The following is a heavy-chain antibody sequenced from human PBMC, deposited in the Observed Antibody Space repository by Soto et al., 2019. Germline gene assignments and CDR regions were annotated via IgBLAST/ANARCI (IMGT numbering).Heavy chain of an antibody. J-gene: IGHJ5*02. CDR2: IYYIGST. CDR3: ARSVFP. V-gene: IGHV4-59*06. Sequence: QVQLQESGPGLVMPSETLSLTCTVSGGSFSPNYWTWVRPSPGKGLEWIGYIYYIGSTYYNPSLQSRVTMSLYTSKNQFSLKLSSVTAADTAVYYCARSVFPWGQGTLVTVSS. CDR1: GGSFSPNY.